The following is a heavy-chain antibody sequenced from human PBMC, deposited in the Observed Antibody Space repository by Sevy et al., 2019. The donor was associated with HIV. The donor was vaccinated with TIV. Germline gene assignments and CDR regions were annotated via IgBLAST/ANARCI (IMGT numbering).Heavy chain of an antibody. CDR3: VKPRRPHSSPPYFDY. CDR2: ISGSGGST. CDR1: GFTFSSYA. V-gene: IGHV3-23*01. J-gene: IGHJ4*02. Sequence: GGSLRLSCAASGFTFSSYAMSWVRQAPGKGLEWVSAISGSGGSTYYADSVKGRFTISRDNSKNTLYLQMNSLRAEDTAVYYCVKPRRPHSSPPYFDYWGQGTLVSVSS. D-gene: IGHD6-19*01.